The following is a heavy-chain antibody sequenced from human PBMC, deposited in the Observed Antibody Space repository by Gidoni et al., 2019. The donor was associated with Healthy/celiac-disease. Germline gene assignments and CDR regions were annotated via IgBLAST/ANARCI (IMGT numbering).Heavy chain of an antibody. D-gene: IGHD3-22*01. CDR2: INHSGST. CDR3: ASPYDSSGYPLDY. Sequence: QVQLQQWGAGLLKPSETLSLTCAVSGGSFSGYYWSWIRQPPGKGLEWIGEINHSGSTNYNPSLKSRVTISVDTSKNQFSLKLSSVTAADTAVYYCASPYDSSGYPLDYWGQGTLVTVSS. CDR1: GGSFSGYY. V-gene: IGHV4-34*01. J-gene: IGHJ4*02.